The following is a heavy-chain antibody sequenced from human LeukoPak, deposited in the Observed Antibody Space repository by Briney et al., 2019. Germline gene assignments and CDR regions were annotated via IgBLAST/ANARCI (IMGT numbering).Heavy chain of an antibody. CDR3: ARGDCSSTSCYGPINPNWFDP. V-gene: IGHV3-21*01. D-gene: IGHD2-2*01. CDR1: EFSVGSNY. CDR2: ISSSSSYI. Sequence: PGGSLRLSCAASEFSVGSNYMNWVRQAPGKGLEWVSSISSSSSYIYYADSVKGRFTISRDNAKNSLYLQMNSLRAEDTAVYYCARGDCSSTSCYGPINPNWFDPWGQGTLVTVSS. J-gene: IGHJ5*02.